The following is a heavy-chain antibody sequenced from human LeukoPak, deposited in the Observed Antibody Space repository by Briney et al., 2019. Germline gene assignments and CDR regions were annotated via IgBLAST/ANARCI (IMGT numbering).Heavy chain of an antibody. CDR3: AAAAMVTGRDPGDFDY. J-gene: IGHJ4*02. CDR1: GGSISSGDYY. Sequence: SQTLSLTCTVSGGSISSGDYYWSWIRQPPGKGLEWIGYIYYRGSTYYNPSLKSRVTISVDTSKNQFSLKLSSVTAADTAVYYCAAAAMVTGRDPGDFDYWGQGTLVTVSS. CDR2: IYYRGST. D-gene: IGHD5-18*01. V-gene: IGHV4-30-4*01.